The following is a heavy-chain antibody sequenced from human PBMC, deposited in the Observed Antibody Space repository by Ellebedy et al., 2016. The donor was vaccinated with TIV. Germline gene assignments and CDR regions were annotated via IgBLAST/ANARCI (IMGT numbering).Heavy chain of an antibody. CDR1: GFSFRGFA. J-gene: IGHJ3*01. V-gene: IGHV3-30-3*01. CDR2: ITGDCRNK. Sequence: PGGSLRLSCEASGFSFRGFALHRVRQAPGKGLEWVAVITGDCRNKHYADSVMGRFTISRDDSKNTLFLQMDSLRGEDTAVYYCPRDGPFNSAWQAFDLWGRGTMVSVSS. CDR3: PRDGPFNSAWQAFDL. D-gene: IGHD6-19*01.